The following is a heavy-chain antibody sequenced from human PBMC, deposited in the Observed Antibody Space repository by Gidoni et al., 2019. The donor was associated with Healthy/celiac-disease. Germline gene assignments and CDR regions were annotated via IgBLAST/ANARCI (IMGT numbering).Heavy chain of an antibody. CDR1: GGSFSGYY. CDR3: ARSAVGYQLLYRH. V-gene: IGHV4-34*01. J-gene: IGHJ1*01. D-gene: IGHD2-2*02. Sequence: QVQLQQWGAGLLKPSETLSLTCAVYGGSFSGYYWSWIRQPPGKGLEWIGEINHSGSTNYNPSLKSRVTISVDTSKNQFSLKLSSVTAADTAVYYCARSAVGYQLLYRHWGQGTLVTVSS. CDR2: INHSGST.